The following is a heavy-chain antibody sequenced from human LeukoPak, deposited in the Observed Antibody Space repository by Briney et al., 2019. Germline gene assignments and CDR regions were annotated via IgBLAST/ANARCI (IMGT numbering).Heavy chain of an antibody. Sequence: SETLSLTCTVSGGSISSSSDYWGWVRQPPGKELEWIGTVYSSGATYYNPSLQSRVTISVDMSNNQFSLKLSSVTAADMAVYYCARHENNDYESGFYFDFWGQGTLVTVSS. CDR3: ARHENNDYESGFYFDF. CDR2: VYSSGAT. J-gene: IGHJ4*02. CDR1: GGSISSSSDY. D-gene: IGHD4-17*01. V-gene: IGHV4-39*01.